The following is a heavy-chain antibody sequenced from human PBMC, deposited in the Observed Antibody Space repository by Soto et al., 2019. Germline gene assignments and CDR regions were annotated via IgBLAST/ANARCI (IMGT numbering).Heavy chain of an antibody. J-gene: IGHJ5*02. CDR3: ARQSSGWYNWFDP. Sequence: SETLSLTCTVSGGSISSYYWSWIRQPPGKGLEWIGYIYYSGSTNYNPSLKSRVTISVDTSKNQFSLKLSSVTAAETAVYYCARQSSGWYNWFDPWGQGTLVTVPS. V-gene: IGHV4-59*08. D-gene: IGHD6-19*01. CDR2: IYYSGST. CDR1: GGSISSYY.